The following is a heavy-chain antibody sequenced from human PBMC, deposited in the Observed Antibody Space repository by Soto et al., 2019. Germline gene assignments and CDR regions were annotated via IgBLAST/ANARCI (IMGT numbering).Heavy chain of an antibody. V-gene: IGHV4-39*06. CDR2: INHSGNT. Sequence: SETLSLTCTVAAGSSSSGGYYWSWIRQHPGKGLDWVGEINHSGNTNYNPSLRSRVTISIDTAKNQLPLNLRSVSAADTAVYYCARGRGEFDAWRQGTPVTVSS. CDR3: ARGRGEFDA. CDR1: AGSSSSGGYY. D-gene: IGHD2-21*01. J-gene: IGHJ5*02.